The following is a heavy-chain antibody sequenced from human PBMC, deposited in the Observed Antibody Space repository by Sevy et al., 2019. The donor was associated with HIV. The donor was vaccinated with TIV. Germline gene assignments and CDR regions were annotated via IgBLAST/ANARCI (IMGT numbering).Heavy chain of an antibody. D-gene: IGHD3-16*01. J-gene: IGHJ4*02. Sequence: GGSLRLSCAASGFTFSNYWMHWVRQVPGKGPTWVSNIRGDGTTTVYADSVKGRITISRDNAKNTLYLQMNNLRAEATATYYCARYAYDSNFDYWGQGTLVTVSS. CDR3: ARYAYDSNFDY. CDR2: IRGDGTTT. V-gene: IGHV3-74*01. CDR1: GFTFSNYW.